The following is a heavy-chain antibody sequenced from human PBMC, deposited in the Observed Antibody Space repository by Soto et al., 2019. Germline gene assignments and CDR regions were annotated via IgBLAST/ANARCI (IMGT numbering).Heavy chain of an antibody. CDR1: GVIFSDYY. V-gene: IGHV3-11*01. CDR2: ISSRGTAI. CDR3: ARDVVHENCDTAGDWFDP. D-gene: IGHD2-21*01. J-gene: IGHJ5*02. Sequence: QVQLVESGGGLVKPGGSLRLSCAASGVIFSDYYMSWIRQAPGKGLAWVSYISSRGTAISYADSVKGRFTISRDNAKHSLNLQMNNLRADDTAVYYCARDVVHENCDTAGDWFDPWGQGTLVTVSS.